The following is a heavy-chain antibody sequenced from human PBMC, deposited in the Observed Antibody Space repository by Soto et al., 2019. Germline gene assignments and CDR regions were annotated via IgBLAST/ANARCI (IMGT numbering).Heavy chain of an antibody. V-gene: IGHV4-39*01. CDR3: ASIKGSSSWYWDFDY. D-gene: IGHD6-13*01. CDR1: GGSISSSSYY. J-gene: IGHJ4*02. CDR2: IYYSGST. Sequence: SETLSLTCTVSGGSISSSSYYWGWIRQPPGKGLEWIGSIYYSGSTYYNPSLKSRVTISVDTSKNQFSLKLSSVTAADTAVYYCASIKGSSSWYWDFDYWGQGTLVTVSS.